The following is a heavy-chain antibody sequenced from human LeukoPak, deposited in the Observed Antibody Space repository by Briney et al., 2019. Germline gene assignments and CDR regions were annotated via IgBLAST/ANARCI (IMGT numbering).Heavy chain of an antibody. CDR3: AGSGGYSSDAFDF. D-gene: IGHD1-26*01. Sequence: GGSLRLSCAASGFTFSTYAMNWVRQAPGKGLEWVSAISGSGGSIDYADSVKGRFTISRDNSKNTLYLQMNSLRAEDTAVYYCAGSGGYSSDAFDFWGQGTMVTVSS. V-gene: IGHV3-23*01. CDR1: GFTFSTYA. J-gene: IGHJ3*01. CDR2: ISGSGGSI.